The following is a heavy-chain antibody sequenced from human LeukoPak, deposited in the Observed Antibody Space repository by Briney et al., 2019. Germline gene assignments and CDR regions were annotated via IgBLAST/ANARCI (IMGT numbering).Heavy chain of an antibody. J-gene: IGHJ4*02. CDR1: GGSISSGGYY. Sequence: PSQTLSLTCTVSGGSISSGGYYWSWIRQHPGKGLEWIGYIYYSGSTYYNPSLNSRVTISVDTSKNQFSLKLSSVTAADTAVYYCARGALVATRFDYWGQGTLVTVSS. V-gene: IGHV4-31*03. CDR2: IYYSGST. D-gene: IGHD5-24*01. CDR3: ARGALVATRFDY.